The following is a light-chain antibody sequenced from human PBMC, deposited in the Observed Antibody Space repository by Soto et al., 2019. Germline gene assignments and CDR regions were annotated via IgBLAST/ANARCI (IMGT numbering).Light chain of an antibody. Sequence: ITITQSPSTLSASVRDRVTNTCRASQSISSWLAWYQQKPGKAPKLLIYKASSLESGVPSRFSGSGSGTDFTLTISSLQPEDFATYYCLQDINYPWTFGQGTKVDIK. CDR3: LQDINYPWT. CDR1: QSISSW. CDR2: KAS. V-gene: IGKV1-5*03. J-gene: IGKJ1*01.